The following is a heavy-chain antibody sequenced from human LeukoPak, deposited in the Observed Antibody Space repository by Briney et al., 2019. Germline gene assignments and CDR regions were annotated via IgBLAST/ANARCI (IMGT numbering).Heavy chain of an antibody. CDR1: GGSISSSSYY. J-gene: IGHJ4*02. V-gene: IGHV4-39*07. Sequence: PSETLSLTCTVSGGSISSSSYYWGWIRQPPGKGLEWIGSIYYSGSTYYNPSLKSRVTISVDTSKNQFSLRLSSVTAADTAVYYCARARGYYDSSGYFLMGVFDYWGQGTLVTVSS. D-gene: IGHD3-22*01. CDR2: IYYSGST. CDR3: ARARGYYDSSGYFLMGVFDY.